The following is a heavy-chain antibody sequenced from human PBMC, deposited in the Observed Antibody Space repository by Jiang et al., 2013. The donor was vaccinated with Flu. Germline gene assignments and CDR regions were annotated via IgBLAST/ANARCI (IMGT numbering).Heavy chain of an antibody. D-gene: IGHD5-18*01. Sequence: TSQTLSLTCAISGDSVSSNSAAWNWIRQSPSRGLEWLGRTYYRSKWYNDYAVSVKSRITINPDTSKNQFSLQLNSVTPEDTAVYYCAREVRVGYSYGPNFDYWGQGTLVTVSS. J-gene: IGHJ4*02. CDR2: TYYRSKWYN. CDR3: AREVRVGYSYGPNFDY. V-gene: IGHV6-1*01. CDR1: GDSVSSNSAA.